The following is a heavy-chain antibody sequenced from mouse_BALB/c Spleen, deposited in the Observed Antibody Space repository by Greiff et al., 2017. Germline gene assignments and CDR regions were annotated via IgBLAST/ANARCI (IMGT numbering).Heavy chain of an antibody. CDR2: ISSGGSYT. D-gene: IGHD2-4*01. Sequence: EVQLVESGGGLVKPGGSLKLSCAASGFTFSSYGMSWVRQTPDKRLEWVATISSGGSYTYYPDSVKGRFTISRDNAKNTLYLQMSSLKSEDTAMYYCARHGDDYNAMDYWGQGTSVTVSS. CDR3: ARHGDDYNAMDY. V-gene: IGHV5-6*01. J-gene: IGHJ4*01. CDR1: GFTFSSYG.